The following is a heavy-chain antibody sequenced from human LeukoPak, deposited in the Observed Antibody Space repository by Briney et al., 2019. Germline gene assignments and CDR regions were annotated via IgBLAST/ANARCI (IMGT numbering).Heavy chain of an antibody. CDR3: AKPSVGEGRIIGSGYFEN. CDR1: GFTFSNHA. Sequence: GGSLRLSCAASGFTFSNHAMNWVRQAPGKGLEWVSIISGSGTVTYYADSVKGRFTISRDNSKNTLYLQMNSLRAEDTAVYYCAKPSVGEGRIIGSGYFENWGQGPLVSVSS. CDR2: ISGSGTVT. V-gene: IGHV3-23*01. D-gene: IGHD2-15*01. J-gene: IGHJ4*02.